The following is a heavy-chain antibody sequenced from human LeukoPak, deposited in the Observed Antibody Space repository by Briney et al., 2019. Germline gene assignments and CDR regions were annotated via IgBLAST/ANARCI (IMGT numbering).Heavy chain of an antibody. CDR2: IYYSGTT. J-gene: IGHJ4*02. CDR1: GGSISNYY. Sequence: SETLSLTCTVSGGSISNYYWSWIRQPPGKGLEWIGYIYYSGTTNYSPSLKSRVTISVDTSKNQFSLKLSSVTAADTAVYYCAGWRGRGGTGFDYGGQGTRVTVPS. V-gene: IGHV4-59*01. CDR3: AGWRGRGGTGFDY. D-gene: IGHD1-26*01.